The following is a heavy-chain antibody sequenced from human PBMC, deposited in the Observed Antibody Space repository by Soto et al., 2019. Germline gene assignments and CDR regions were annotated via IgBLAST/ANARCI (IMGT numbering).Heavy chain of an antibody. CDR1: GFTFSSYS. J-gene: IGHJ4*02. CDR3: ARDYSPFTIFGVVIPQGYFDY. CDR2: ISSSSSTI. V-gene: IGHV3-48*01. Sequence: EVQLVESGGGLVQPGGSLRLSCAASGFTFSSYSMNWVRQAPGKGLEWVSYISSSSSTIYYADSVKGRFTISRDNAKNSLYLQMNSLRAEDTAVYYRARDYSPFTIFGVVIPQGYFDYWGQGTLVTVSS. D-gene: IGHD3-3*01.